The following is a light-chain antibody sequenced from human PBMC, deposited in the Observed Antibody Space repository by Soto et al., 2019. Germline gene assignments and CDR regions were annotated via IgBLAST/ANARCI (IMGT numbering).Light chain of an antibody. CDR2: EVT. CDR3: RSYSGTNNYV. CDR1: SSDVGGYKF. V-gene: IGLV2-8*01. J-gene: IGLJ1*01. Sequence: QSGLTQPPSSSGSPGQSGTISCTGTSSDVGGYKFVSWYQQHPGKAPKLMIYEVTKRPSGVPDRFSGSKSGNPASLTVSGLQAEDEADYYCRSYSGTNNYVFGTGTKVTVL.